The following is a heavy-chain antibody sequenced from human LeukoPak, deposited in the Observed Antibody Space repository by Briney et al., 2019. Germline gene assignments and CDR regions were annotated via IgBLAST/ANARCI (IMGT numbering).Heavy chain of an antibody. J-gene: IGHJ5*02. V-gene: IGHV1-8*03. Sequence: ASVKVSCKASGYTFTSYDINWVRQATGQGLEWMGWMNPNSGNTGYAQKFQGRVTITRNTSISTAYMELSSLRSEDTAVYYCARGPTYYDFWSGKMGFDPWGQGTLVTVPS. CDR2: MNPNSGNT. CDR1: GYTFTSYD. CDR3: ARGPTYYDFWSGKMGFDP. D-gene: IGHD3-3*01.